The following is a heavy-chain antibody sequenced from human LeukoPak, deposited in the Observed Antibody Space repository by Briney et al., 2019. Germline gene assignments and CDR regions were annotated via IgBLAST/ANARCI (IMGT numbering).Heavy chain of an antibody. J-gene: IGHJ4*02. CDR1: GFTFSSYW. V-gene: IGHV3-74*01. D-gene: IGHD6-19*01. Sequence: SGGSLRLSCAASGFTFSSYWMHWVRQAPGKGLVWVSDINADGRRSSYTDSVKGRFTISRDNAQNTVSLQMNSLRGEDTAVYYCARGTIERAGIDSWGQGTLVTVSS. CDR3: ARGTIERAGIDS. CDR2: INADGRRS.